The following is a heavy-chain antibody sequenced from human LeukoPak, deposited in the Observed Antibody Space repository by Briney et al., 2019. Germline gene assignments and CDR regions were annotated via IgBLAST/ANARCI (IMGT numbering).Heavy chain of an antibody. CDR2: ISYDGSNK. V-gene: IGHV3-30*04. Sequence: GGSLRLSCAASGFTFSSYAMHWVRQAPGKGLEWVAVISYDGSNKYYADSVKGRFTISRDNSKNTLYLQMNSLRAEDTAVYYCAREKGNYYDSSGHTLDYWGRGTLVTVSS. D-gene: IGHD3-22*01. J-gene: IGHJ4*02. CDR3: AREKGNYYDSSGHTLDY. CDR1: GFTFSSYA.